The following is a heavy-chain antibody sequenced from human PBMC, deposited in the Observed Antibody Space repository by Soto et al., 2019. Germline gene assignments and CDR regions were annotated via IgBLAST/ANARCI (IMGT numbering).Heavy chain of an antibody. CDR2: INHSGST. D-gene: IGHD3-16*01. J-gene: IGHJ4*02. CDR1: GGSFSGYY. CDR3: ARGTAHAFFDY. Sequence: SETLSLTCAVYGGSFSGYYWSWIRQPPGKGLEWIGEINHSGSTNYNPSLKSRVTISVDTSKNQFSLKLSSVTAADTAVYYCARGTAHAFFDYWGQGTLVTVSS. V-gene: IGHV4-34*01.